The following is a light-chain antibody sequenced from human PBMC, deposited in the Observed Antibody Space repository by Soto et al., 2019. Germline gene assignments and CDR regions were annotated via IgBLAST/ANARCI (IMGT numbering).Light chain of an antibody. CDR3: QQDYSTRWR. CDR2: WAS. CDR1: QSGLYSSNNKNY. Sequence: DIVMTQSPDSLALSLGEMATINCKSSQSGLYSSNNKNYLAWYQQKPGQPPKLLIYWASTRESGVPDRFSGSGCGTDFTLTISSLQAEDVAVYDGQQDYSTRWRFGRGTKVEIK. V-gene: IGKV4-1*01. J-gene: IGKJ1*01.